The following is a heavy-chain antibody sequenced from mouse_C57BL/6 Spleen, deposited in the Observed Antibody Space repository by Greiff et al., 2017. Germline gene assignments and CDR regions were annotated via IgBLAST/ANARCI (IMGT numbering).Heavy chain of an antibody. Sequence: EVMLVESGGGLVKPGGSLKLSCAASGFTFSRYAMSWVRQTPEKRLEWVATISDGGSYTYYPDNVKGRFTISRDNAKNNLYLQMSHLKSEDTAMYYCARGRDYSAWFAYWGQGTLVTVSA. D-gene: IGHD1-1*01. CDR1: GFTFSRYA. CDR2: ISDGGSYT. CDR3: ARGRDYSAWFAY. V-gene: IGHV5-4*03. J-gene: IGHJ3*01.